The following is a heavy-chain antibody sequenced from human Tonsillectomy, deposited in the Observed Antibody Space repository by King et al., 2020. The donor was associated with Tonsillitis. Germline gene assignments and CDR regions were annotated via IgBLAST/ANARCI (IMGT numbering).Heavy chain of an antibody. CDR2: ISYDGNNK. V-gene: IGHV3-30*18. CDR1: GFTFSSYG. J-gene: IGHJ4*02. CDR3: AKGHSSGWFYFDS. D-gene: IGHD6-19*01. Sequence: VQLVESGGGVVQPGRSLRLSCAASGFTFSSYGMHWVRQAPGKGLEWGAVISYDGNNKYNAGSVKGRFTISRENSKNTLYLQMNSLRGEDTAVYYCAKGHSSGWFYFDSWGQGTLVTVSS.